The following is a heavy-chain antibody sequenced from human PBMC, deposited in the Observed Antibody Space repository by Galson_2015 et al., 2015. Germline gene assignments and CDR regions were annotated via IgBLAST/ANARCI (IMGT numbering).Heavy chain of an antibody. Sequence: SLRLPCAASGFTFSSYAMHWVRQAPGKGLEYVSAISSNGGSTYYADSVKGRFTISRDNSKNTLYLQMSSLRAEDTAVYYCVKDLQVWPGFDAFDIWGQGTMVTVSS. J-gene: IGHJ3*02. CDR2: ISSNGGST. CDR1: GFTFSSYA. V-gene: IGHV3-64D*08. D-gene: IGHD3-16*01. CDR3: VKDLQVWPGFDAFDI.